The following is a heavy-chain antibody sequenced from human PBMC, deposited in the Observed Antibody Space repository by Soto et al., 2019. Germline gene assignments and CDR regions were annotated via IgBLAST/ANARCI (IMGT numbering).Heavy chain of an antibody. CDR1: GGSISSSSYY. D-gene: IGHD4-17*01. V-gene: IGHV4-39*01. CDR3: ARTVSTNWFDP. J-gene: IGHJ5*02. Sequence: SETLSLTCTVSGGSISSSSYYWGWIRQPPGKGLEWIGSIYYGGSTYYNPSLKSRVTISVDTSKNQFSLKLSSVTAADTAVYYCARTVSTNWFDPWGQGTLVTVSS. CDR2: IYYGGST.